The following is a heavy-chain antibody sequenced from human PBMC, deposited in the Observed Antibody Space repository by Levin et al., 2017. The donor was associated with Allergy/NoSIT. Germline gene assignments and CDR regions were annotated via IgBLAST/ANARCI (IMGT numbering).Heavy chain of an antibody. D-gene: IGHD3-10*01. Sequence: SGPTLVKPTQTLTLTCTFSGFSLNTSAVGVGWIRQPPGKALEWLALIYWDDDKRYSSSLENRLTITKDTSNKQVVLIMTNMDPVDTATYYCAHTYYGSGLGAFDIWGQGTMVTVSS. CDR2: IYWDDDK. CDR1: GFSLNTSAVG. CDR3: AHTYYGSGLGAFDI. V-gene: IGHV2-5*02. J-gene: IGHJ3*02.